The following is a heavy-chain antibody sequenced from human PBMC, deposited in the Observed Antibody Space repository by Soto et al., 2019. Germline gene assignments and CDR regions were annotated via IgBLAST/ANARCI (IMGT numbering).Heavy chain of an antibody. J-gene: IGHJ3*02. CDR1: GYTFTRYG. CDR2: ISVHNGKT. CDR3: ARVRSSGWDYVDDPFDI. Sequence: VQLVQSGAEVRKPGASVKVSCKASGYTFTRYGLTWVRQAPGQGLEWLGWISVHNGKTRNAQKLQGRVSMTTDTSANTVLLELRSLRADDTALYFCARVRSSGWDYVDDPFDIWGQGTLITVSS. V-gene: IGHV1-18*01. D-gene: IGHD6-25*01.